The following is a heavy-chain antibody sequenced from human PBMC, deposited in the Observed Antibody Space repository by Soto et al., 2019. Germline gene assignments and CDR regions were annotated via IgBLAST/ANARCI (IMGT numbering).Heavy chain of an antibody. V-gene: IGHV3-53*01. CDR1: GFTVSTNY. Sequence: GGSLRLSCAASGFTVSTNYMSWVRQAPGKGLEWVSVIYSGGSTYYADSVKGRFTISRDNSKNTLYLQINSLRGEDTVVYYCARPAPYYGMDVWGQGTTVTVSS. CDR3: ARPAPYYGMDV. J-gene: IGHJ6*02. CDR2: IYSGGST.